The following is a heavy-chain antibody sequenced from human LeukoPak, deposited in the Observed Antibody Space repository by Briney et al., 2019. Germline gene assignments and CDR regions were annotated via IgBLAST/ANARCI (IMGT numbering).Heavy chain of an antibody. Sequence: SGGSLRLSCAASGFTFSSYSMNWVRQAPGKGLEWVSHISSSSDTIFYADSVKGRFTISRDNAKNSLYLQMNSLRAEDTALYYCAKDTASGYSLDSWGQGTPVTVSS. CDR2: ISSSSDTI. D-gene: IGHD3-22*01. CDR3: AKDTASGYSLDS. J-gene: IGHJ4*02. CDR1: GFTFSSYS. V-gene: IGHV3-48*04.